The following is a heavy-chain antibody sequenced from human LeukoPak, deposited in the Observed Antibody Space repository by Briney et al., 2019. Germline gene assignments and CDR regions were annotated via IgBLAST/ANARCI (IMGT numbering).Heavy chain of an antibody. Sequence: AGGSLRLSCAASGFTFSSYAMSWVRQDPGKGLEWVSAISGSGGSTYYADSVKGRFTISRDNSKNTLYLQMNSLRAEDTAVYYCAKGLPYILDWARHYFDYWGQGTLVTVSS. CDR3: AKGLPYILDWARHYFDY. V-gene: IGHV3-23*01. CDR1: GFTFSSYA. D-gene: IGHD2-8*02. CDR2: ISGSGGST. J-gene: IGHJ4*02.